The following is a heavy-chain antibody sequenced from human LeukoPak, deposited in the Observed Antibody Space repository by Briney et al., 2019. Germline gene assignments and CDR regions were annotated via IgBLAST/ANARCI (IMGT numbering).Heavy chain of an antibody. CDR3: ANNNVDTAMAG. CDR2: ISGSGGST. Sequence: QSGGSLRLSCAASGFTFSDYFMSWVRQAPGKGLEWVSAISGSGGSTYYADSVKGRFTISRDNSKNTLYLQMNSLRAEDTAVYYCANNNVDTAMAGWGQGTLVTVSS. V-gene: IGHV3-23*01. J-gene: IGHJ4*02. D-gene: IGHD5-18*01. CDR1: GFTFSDYF.